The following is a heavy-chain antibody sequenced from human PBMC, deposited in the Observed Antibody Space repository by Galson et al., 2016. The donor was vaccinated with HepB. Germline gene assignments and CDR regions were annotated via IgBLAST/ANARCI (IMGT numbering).Heavy chain of an antibody. D-gene: IGHD2-8*01. CDR2: INPLSGGT. CDR1: GYTFINYY. V-gene: IGHV1-46*01. J-gene: IGHJ5*02. CDR3: ARAIMTPSDNWFDP. Sequence: SGYTFINYYIHWVRQAPGQGLEWMGIINPLSGGTDYAQRFQGRVTITRDTSTSTVSRELRSLRSEDPAVYYCARAIMTPSDNWFDPWGQGSLVTVSS.